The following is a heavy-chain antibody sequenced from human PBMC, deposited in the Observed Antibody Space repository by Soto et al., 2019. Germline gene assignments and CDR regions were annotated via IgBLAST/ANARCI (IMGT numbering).Heavy chain of an antibody. V-gene: IGHV3-74*01. D-gene: IGHD2-21*02. CDR2: ITSDGKSK. CDR1: GFNFSNHW. J-gene: IGHJ5*02. Sequence: AVGSLRLSCAASGFNFSNHWMHWVRQRPGEGLVWVSRITSDGKSKAYAESVKGRFAISRDNAKNTLYLQMNGLTAEDTAVYYCARESGDWPLNWFDPWGLGTLVTVSS. CDR3: ARESGDWPLNWFDP.